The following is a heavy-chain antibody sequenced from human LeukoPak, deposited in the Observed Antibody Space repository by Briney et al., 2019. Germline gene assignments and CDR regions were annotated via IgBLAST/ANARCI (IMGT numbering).Heavy chain of an antibody. V-gene: IGHV4-39*02. CDR3: AREGITGDLDY. CDR1: GGSISSSRYY. D-gene: IGHD7-27*01. CDR2: IYYSGST. J-gene: IGHJ4*02. Sequence: SETLSLTCTVSGGSISSSRYYWGWIRQPPGKGLEWIGSIYYSGSTYYNPSLKSRVTISVDTSKNQFSLKLSSVTAADTAVYYCAREGITGDLDYWGQGTLVTVSS.